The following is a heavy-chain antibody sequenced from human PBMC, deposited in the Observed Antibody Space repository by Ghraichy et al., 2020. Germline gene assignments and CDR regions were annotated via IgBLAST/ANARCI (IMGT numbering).Heavy chain of an antibody. CDR2: ISGSGGST. D-gene: IGHD4-17*01. J-gene: IGHJ4*02. V-gene: IGHV3-23*01. Sequence: GESLNISCAASGFTFSSYAMSWVRQAPGKGLEWVSAISGSGGSTYYADSVKGRFTISRDNSKNTLYLQMNSLRAEDTAVYYCAKRSEDYGDYDGGGYWGQGTLVTVSS. CDR1: GFTFSSYA. CDR3: AKRSEDYGDYDGGGY.